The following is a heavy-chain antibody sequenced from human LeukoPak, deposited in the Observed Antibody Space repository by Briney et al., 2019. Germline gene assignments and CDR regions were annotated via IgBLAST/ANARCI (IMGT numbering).Heavy chain of an antibody. J-gene: IGHJ6*03. D-gene: IGHD3-10*01. CDR1: GGSFSGYY. CDR3: ARAYGSGSYYYYYYMDV. V-gene: IGHV4-34*01. CDR2: INHSGST. Sequence: SGTLSLTCAVYGGSFSGYYWSWIRQPPGQGLEWIGEINHSGSTNYNPSLKSRVTISVDTSKNQFSLKLSSVTAADTAVYYCARAYGSGSYYYYYYMDVWGKGTTVTVSS.